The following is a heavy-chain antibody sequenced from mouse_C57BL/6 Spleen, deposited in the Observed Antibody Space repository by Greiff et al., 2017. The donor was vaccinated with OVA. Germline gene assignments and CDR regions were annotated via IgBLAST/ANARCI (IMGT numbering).Heavy chain of an antibody. V-gene: IGHV1-82*01. Sequence: QVQLKESGPELVKPGASVKISCKASGYAFSSSWMNWVKQRPGKGLEWIGRIYPGDGDTNYNGKFKGKATLTADKSSSTAYMQLSSLTSEDSAVYFCARGTNWGSYYYAMDYWGQGTSVTVSS. CDR2: IYPGDGDT. CDR1: GYAFSSSW. D-gene: IGHD4-1*01. CDR3: ARGTNWGSYYYAMDY. J-gene: IGHJ4*01.